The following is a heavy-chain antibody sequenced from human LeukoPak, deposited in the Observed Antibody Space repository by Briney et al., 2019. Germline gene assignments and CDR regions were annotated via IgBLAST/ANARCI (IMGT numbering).Heavy chain of an antibody. CDR1: GFRFNSHH. CDR3: AKDRTTIQPRGPFDN. Sequence: GGSLRLSCAVSGFRFNSHHMHWVRQAPNKGLEWVAVAPHDRSSPSHAASVNGRFTISRDNSKDTLFLHMASLRAEDTAVYYCAKDRTTIQPRGPFDNWGQGTLVTVSS. J-gene: IGHJ4*02. D-gene: IGHD5-18*01. CDR2: APHDRSSP. V-gene: IGHV3-30*18.